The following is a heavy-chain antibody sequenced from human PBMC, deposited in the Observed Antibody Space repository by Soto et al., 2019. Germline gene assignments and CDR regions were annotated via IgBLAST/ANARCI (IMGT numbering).Heavy chain of an antibody. J-gene: IGHJ4*02. V-gene: IGHV3-30*18. D-gene: IGHD6-19*01. Sequence: QVQLVDSGGGVVQPGGSLRLSCAASGFTFSTYGMHWVRQAPGKGLDWVAVISSGGSNPYYTDSVKGRFTISRDNSKNTLYLQMNSLRAEDTAIYYCAKDGVGGAGQLWLVRFPDYWGQGTQVTVSS. CDR3: AKDGVGGAGQLWLVRFPDY. CDR2: ISSGGSNP. CDR1: GFTFSTYG.